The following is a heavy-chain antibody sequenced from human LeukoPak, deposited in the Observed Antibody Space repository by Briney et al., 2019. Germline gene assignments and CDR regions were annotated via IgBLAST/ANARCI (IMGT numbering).Heavy chain of an antibody. V-gene: IGHV3-30-3*01. CDR2: ISYDGSNK. CDR3: ARVQRRQLEIRPDY. J-gene: IGHJ4*02. CDR1: GFTFSSYA. Sequence: GGSLRLSCAASGFTFSSYAMHWVRQAPGKGLERVAVISYDGSNKYYADSVKGRFTISRDNSKNTLYLQMNSLRAEDTAVYYCARVQRRQLEIRPDYWGQGTLVTVSS. D-gene: IGHD6-6*01.